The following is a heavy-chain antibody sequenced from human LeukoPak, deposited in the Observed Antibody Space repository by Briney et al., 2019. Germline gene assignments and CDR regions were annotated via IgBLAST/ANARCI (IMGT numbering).Heavy chain of an antibody. D-gene: IGHD2-15*01. Sequence: GGSLRLSCAASGFTFSSYAMSWVRQAPGKGLEWVSAISGRGGRPYYADSRKGRFPISRDKSKNTLYLQMNSLRAEDTAVYYCAKDPHCSGGSCYGWGFFDYWGQGTLVTVSS. V-gene: IGHV3-23*01. CDR3: AKDPHCSGGSCYGWGFFDY. J-gene: IGHJ4*02. CDR2: ISGRGGRP. CDR1: GFTFSSYA.